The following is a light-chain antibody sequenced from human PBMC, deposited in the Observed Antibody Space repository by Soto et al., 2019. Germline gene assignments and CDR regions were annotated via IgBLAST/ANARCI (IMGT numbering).Light chain of an antibody. CDR3: QQSYSTPIT. V-gene: IGKV1-39*01. J-gene: IGKJ5*01. CDR2: AAS. Sequence: DIQMTQSPSTLSASVGDRVTITCRASQTINIFLKWYQQKPGKAPMLLIYAASNLQSGVPSRFSGSGSGTDFTLTINSLQPEDFATYYCQQSYSTPITFGQGTRLEI. CDR1: QTINIF.